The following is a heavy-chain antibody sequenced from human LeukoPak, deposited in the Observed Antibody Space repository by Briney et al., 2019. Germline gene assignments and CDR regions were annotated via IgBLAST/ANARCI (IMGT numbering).Heavy chain of an antibody. V-gene: IGHV1-24*01. CDR3: ATMDYDILTGYPLGFDP. J-gene: IGHJ5*02. Sequence: ASVKASCKVSGYTLTELSMHWVRQAPGKGLEWMGGFDPEDGETIYAQKFQGRVTMTEDTSTDTAYMELSSLRSEDTAAYYCATMDYDILTGYPLGFDPWGQGTLVTVSS. CDR1: GYTLTELS. CDR2: FDPEDGET. D-gene: IGHD3-9*01.